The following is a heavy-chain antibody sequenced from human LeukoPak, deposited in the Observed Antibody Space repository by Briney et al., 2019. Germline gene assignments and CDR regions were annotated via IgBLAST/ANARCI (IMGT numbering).Heavy chain of an antibody. CDR3: ARDLAWGAFDY. CDR2: VSPPGGGT. Sequence: PGGSLRLSCVSSGFTFGDYSMSWFRQAPGKGLEWLSGVSPPGGGTYYADSVKGRFTISRDDSKNTPSLQMNSLRVEDTAVYYCARDLAWGAFDYWGQGTLVTVSS. J-gene: IGHJ4*02. V-gene: IGHV3-23*01. CDR1: GFTFGDYS. D-gene: IGHD7-27*01.